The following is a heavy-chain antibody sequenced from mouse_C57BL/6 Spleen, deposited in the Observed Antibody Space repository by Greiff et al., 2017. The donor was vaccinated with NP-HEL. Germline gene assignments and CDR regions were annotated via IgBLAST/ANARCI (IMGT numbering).Heavy chain of an antibody. Sequence: EVKLVESGGGLVKPGGSLKLSCAASGFTFSSYAMSWVRQTPEKRLEWVATISDGGSYTYYPDNVKGRFTISRDNAKNNLYLQMSHLKSEDTAMYYCARGGDYSNYKEAWFAYWGQGTLVTVSA. J-gene: IGHJ3*01. CDR1: GFTFSSYA. D-gene: IGHD2-5*01. V-gene: IGHV5-4*03. CDR2: ISDGGSYT. CDR3: ARGGDYSNYKEAWFAY.